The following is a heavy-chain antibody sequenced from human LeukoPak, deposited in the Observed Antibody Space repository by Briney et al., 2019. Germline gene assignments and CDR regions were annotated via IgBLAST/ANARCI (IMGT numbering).Heavy chain of an antibody. V-gene: IGHV1-18*01. CDR1: GYTFTNYG. D-gene: IGHD5-18*01. Sequence: ASVKVSCKASGYTFTNYGISWVRQAPGQGLEWMGWISAYNGNTNYAQKFQGRVTMTTDTSTSTAYMELRSLRSDDTAVYYCARGRNVDTAMVPFDYWGQGTLVTVSS. CDR2: ISAYNGNT. CDR3: ARGRNVDTAMVPFDY. J-gene: IGHJ4*02.